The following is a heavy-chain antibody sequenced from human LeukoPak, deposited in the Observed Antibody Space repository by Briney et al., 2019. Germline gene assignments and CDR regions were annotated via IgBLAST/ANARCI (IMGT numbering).Heavy chain of an antibody. J-gene: IGHJ4*02. D-gene: IGHD2-15*01. Sequence: SETLSLTCAVYGGSFSGYYWSWIRQPPGKGLEWIGEINHSGSTNYNPSLKSRGTISVDTSKNQFSLKLSSVTAADTAVYYCAREEICSGGSCHEGVDYWGQGTLVTVSS. V-gene: IGHV4-34*01. CDR3: AREEICSGGSCHEGVDY. CDR2: INHSGST. CDR1: GGSFSGYY.